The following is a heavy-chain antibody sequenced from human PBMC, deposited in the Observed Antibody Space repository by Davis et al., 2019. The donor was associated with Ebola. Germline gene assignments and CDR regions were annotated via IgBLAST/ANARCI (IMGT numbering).Heavy chain of an antibody. Sequence: MPSETLSLTCTVSGGSIGGFYWSWIRQAPGKGPEWIGTASYSGSTDSTPSLKRLITMSIDTSKNQFSLKLTSVTAADTAVYYCARDSSGCGWFDAWGRGTPVTVSS. J-gene: IGHJ5*02. CDR2: ASYSGST. V-gene: IGHV4-59*01. CDR3: ARDSSGCGWFDA. D-gene: IGHD3-22*01. CDR1: GGSIGGFY.